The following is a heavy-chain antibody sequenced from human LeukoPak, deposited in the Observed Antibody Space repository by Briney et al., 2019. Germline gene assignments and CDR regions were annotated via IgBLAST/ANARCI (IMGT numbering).Heavy chain of an antibody. CDR3: ARGIAVAGNLGTFDY. J-gene: IGHJ4*02. V-gene: IGHV3-66*01. CDR2: IYSGGNT. CDR1: GFTVSNSY. Sequence: LTGGSLRLSCAASGFTVSNSYMSWVRQAPGKGLEWVSLIYSGGNTYYADSVKGRFTISRDNSKNTLYLQMNSLRVEDTAVYYCARGIAVAGNLGTFDYWGQGTLVTVSS. D-gene: IGHD6-19*01.